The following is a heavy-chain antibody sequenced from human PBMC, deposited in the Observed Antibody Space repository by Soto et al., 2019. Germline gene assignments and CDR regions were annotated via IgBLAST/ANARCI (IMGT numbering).Heavy chain of an antibody. CDR3: AKDGVTIFGVVSDYYYGMDV. CDR2: ISGSGGST. V-gene: IGHV3-23*01. D-gene: IGHD3-3*01. Sequence: GGSLRLSCAASGFTFSSYAMSWVRQAPGKGLEWVSAISGSGGSTYYADSVKGRFTISRDNSKNTLYLQMNSLRAEDTAVYYCAKDGVTIFGVVSDYYYGMDVWGQGTTVTVSS. J-gene: IGHJ6*02. CDR1: GFTFSSYA.